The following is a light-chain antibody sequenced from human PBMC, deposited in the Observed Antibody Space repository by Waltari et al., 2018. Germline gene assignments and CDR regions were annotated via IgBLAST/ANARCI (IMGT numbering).Light chain of an antibody. CDR2: LNSDGSH. Sequence: QLVLTQSPSASASLGASVKLTCTLSSGNSSYAIAWHKQQPEKGPRYLVKLNSDGSHSKGDGIPDRFSGSSSGAERYLTISSLQSEDEADYYCQTWGTGIRVFGGGTKLTVL. CDR1: SGNSSYA. V-gene: IGLV4-69*01. J-gene: IGLJ3*02. CDR3: QTWGTGIRV.